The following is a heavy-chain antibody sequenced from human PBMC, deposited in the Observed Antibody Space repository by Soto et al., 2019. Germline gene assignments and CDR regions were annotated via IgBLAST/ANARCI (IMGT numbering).Heavy chain of an antibody. J-gene: IGHJ6*02. V-gene: IGHV4-59*01. Sequence: SETLSLTCTVSGGSISSYYWSWIRQPPGKGLEWIGYIYYSGSTNYNPSLKSRVTISVDTSKNQFSLKLSSVTAADTAVYYCARELGRDYDFWSGYYYGMDVWGQGTTVTAP. CDR3: ARELGRDYDFWSGYYYGMDV. CDR1: GGSISSYY. CDR2: IYYSGST. D-gene: IGHD3-3*01.